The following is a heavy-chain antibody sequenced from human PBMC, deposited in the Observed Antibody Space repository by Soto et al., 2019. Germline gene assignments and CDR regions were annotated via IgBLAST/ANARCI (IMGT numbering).Heavy chain of an antibody. CDR3: ARVGVSGDYFDY. J-gene: IGHJ4*02. CDR2: IWYDGSNK. D-gene: IGHD3-16*01. V-gene: IGHV3-33*01. CDR1: GFTFSSYG. Sequence: QVQLVESGGGVVQPGRSLRLSCAASGFTFSSYGMHWVRQAPGKGLEWVAVIWYDGSNKYYADSVKGRFTISRDNSKNTLYLQMNSLRAEDTAVYYCARVGVSGDYFDYWGQGTLVTVSS.